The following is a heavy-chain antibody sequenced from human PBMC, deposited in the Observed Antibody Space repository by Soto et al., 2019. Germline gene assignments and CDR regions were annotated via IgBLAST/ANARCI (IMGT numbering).Heavy chain of an antibody. CDR2: IYPGDSDT. CDR3: AAGYSTGLDAFDI. CDR1: GYSFSNYW. Sequence: GESLKISCKGSGYSFSNYWIGWVRQMPGKGLEWMGIIYPGDSDTRYSPSFQGQVTISVDKSDSSAYLQWRSLKASDTAIYYCAAGYSTGLDAFDIWGQGTMVTVSS. V-gene: IGHV5-51*01. J-gene: IGHJ3*02. D-gene: IGHD2-8*02.